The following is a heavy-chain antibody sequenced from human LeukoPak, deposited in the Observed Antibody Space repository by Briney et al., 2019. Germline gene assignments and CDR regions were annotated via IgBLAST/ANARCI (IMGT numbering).Heavy chain of an antibody. V-gene: IGHV4-39*07. Sequence: SETLSLTCTVSGGSISSSSYYWGWIRQPPGKGLECIGSIYYSGSTYYNPSLKSRVTISVDTSKNEFSLKLSSVTAADTAVYYCAREFWKDDYWGQGTLVTVSS. CDR1: GGSISSSSYY. CDR2: IYYSGST. CDR3: AREFWKDDY. D-gene: IGHD1-1*01. J-gene: IGHJ4*02.